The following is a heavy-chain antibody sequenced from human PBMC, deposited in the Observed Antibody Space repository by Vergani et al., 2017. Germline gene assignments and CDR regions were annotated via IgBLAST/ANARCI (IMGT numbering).Heavy chain of an antibody. V-gene: IGHV3-21*06. CDR2: IGCSGLYI. D-gene: IGHD2-8*01. J-gene: IGHJ6*02. CDR1: GFTFSDFS. Sequence: VQLVESGGGLVKPGGSLRLSCAASGFTFSDFSMRWVRQAPGKGLEWVAFIGCSGLYINYADSVKGRYIISRDNTNNSLFLQLKSLRAEDAVVYYCASNCTCRGFTDNYGMDVWGQGATVTVSS. CDR3: ASNCTCRGFTDNYGMDV.